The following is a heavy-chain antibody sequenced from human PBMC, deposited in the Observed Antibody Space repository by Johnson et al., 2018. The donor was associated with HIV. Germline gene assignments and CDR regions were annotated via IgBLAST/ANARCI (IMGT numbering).Heavy chain of an antibody. J-gene: IGHJ3*02. CDR3: ARDRASSSTSDAFDI. CDR2: ISFAVVKP. CDR1: GFVFSNSW. V-gene: IGHV3-30*03. D-gene: IGHD6-6*01. Sequence: QVQLVDSGGGLVKPGSSLRLSCAASGFVFSNSWLNWFRHAPGRGLEWVTVISFAVVKPYYADSVKARFTISRDTSKNTLTLKLNGLRAEDTAVYHCARDRASSSTSDAFDIWGQGTMVTVSS.